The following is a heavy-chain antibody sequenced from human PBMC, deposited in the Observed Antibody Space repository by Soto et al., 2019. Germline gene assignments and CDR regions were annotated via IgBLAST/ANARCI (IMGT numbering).Heavy chain of an antibody. CDR3: AREGAGDYYDSSGHFDY. Sequence: SETLSLTCAVSGGSISSGGYSWSWIRQPPGKGLEWIGYIYHSGSTYYNPSLKSRVTISVDRSKNQFSLKLSSVTAADTAVYYCAREGAGDYYDSSGHFDYWGQGTLVTVSS. CDR1: GGSISSGGYS. J-gene: IGHJ4*02. V-gene: IGHV4-30-2*01. D-gene: IGHD3-22*01. CDR2: IYHSGST.